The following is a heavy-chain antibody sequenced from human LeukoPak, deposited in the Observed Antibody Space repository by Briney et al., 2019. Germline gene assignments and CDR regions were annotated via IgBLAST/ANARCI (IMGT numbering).Heavy chain of an antibody. CDR1: GFTFSSYS. D-gene: IGHD3-9*01. CDR3: ARGDYDILTGYYPADY. CDR2: ISSSSSTI. J-gene: IGHJ4*02. Sequence: GGSLRLSCAASGFTFSSYSMNWVRQAPGKGLEWVSYISSSSSTIYYADSVKGRFTISRDNAKNSLYLQMNSLRAEDTAVYYCARGDYDILTGYYPADYWGQGTLVTVSS. V-gene: IGHV3-48*01.